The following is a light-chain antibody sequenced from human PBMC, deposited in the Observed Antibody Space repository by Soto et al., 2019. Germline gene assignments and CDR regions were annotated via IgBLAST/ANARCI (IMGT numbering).Light chain of an antibody. Sequence: DIVLTQSPGTLSLSPGERATLSCRASQSVSSNYLAWYQQKPDQAPRLLIYGASSRATGIPDTFSGSGSGTDFTLTISRLEPEDFAVYYCQQYGTSPWTFGQGTKVEIK. CDR1: QSVSSNY. V-gene: IGKV3-20*01. CDR3: QQYGTSPWT. CDR2: GAS. J-gene: IGKJ1*01.